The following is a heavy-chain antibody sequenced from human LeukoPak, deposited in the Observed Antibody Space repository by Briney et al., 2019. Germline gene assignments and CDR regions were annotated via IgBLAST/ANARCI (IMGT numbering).Heavy chain of an antibody. J-gene: IGHJ4*02. CDR1: GGSISSGDYY. Sequence: SETLSLTCTVSGGSISSGDYYWSWIRQHPGKGLEWVGYIYYSGDTYYNPSLKSRVTISMDTSGNQFSLKLSSVTAADTAVYYCARAPRHTNSWYYFDYWGQGTLVSVSS. V-gene: IGHV4-31*02. CDR2: IYYSGDT. D-gene: IGHD2-2*01. CDR3: ARAPRHTNSWYYFDY.